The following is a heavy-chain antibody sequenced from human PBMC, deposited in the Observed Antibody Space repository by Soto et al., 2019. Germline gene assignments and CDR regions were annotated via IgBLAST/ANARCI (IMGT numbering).Heavy chain of an antibody. V-gene: IGHV1-45*02. CDR2: ITPFNGNT. D-gene: IGHD2-2*01. J-gene: IGHJ4*02. CDR3: ALERDCSSTSCYSSLDY. CDR1: GYTFTYRY. Sequence: QMQLVQSGAEVKKTGSSVKVSCKASGYTFTYRYLHWVRQAPGQALEWMGWITPFNGNTNYAQKFQDRVTITSDRSMSTAYMELSSLRSEDTAMYYCALERDCSSTSCYSSLDYWGQGTLVTVSS.